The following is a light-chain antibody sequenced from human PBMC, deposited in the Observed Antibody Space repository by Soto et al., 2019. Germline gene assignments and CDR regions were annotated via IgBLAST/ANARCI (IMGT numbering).Light chain of an antibody. J-gene: IGLJ2*01. CDR3: CSYAGSIV. V-gene: IGLV2-23*01. CDR1: SSDVGSYNL. CDR2: EGS. Sequence: QSALTQPSSVSGSPGQSITISCTGTSSDVGSYNLVSWYQQHPGKAPKLMIYEGSKRTSGVSNRFSGSKSGNTASLTISGLQAEDAADYYCCSYAGSIVFGGGTKLTVL.